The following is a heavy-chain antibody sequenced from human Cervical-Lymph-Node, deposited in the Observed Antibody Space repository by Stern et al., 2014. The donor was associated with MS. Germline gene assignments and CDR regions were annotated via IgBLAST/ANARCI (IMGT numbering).Heavy chain of an antibody. J-gene: IGHJ6*02. CDR3: ARLGVVASTHSGMDV. Sequence: EVQLVESGAEVKKPGDSLKISCQGSGYRFSSYWIAWVRQMPGKGLEWMGIIYTGDSDTKYGPSFQGQVTISVDKSISTAYLQWSSLKASDTGTFYCARLGVVASTHSGMDVWGQGTTVTVSS. D-gene: IGHD2-15*01. CDR2: IYTGDSDT. CDR1: GYRFSSYW. V-gene: IGHV5-51*01.